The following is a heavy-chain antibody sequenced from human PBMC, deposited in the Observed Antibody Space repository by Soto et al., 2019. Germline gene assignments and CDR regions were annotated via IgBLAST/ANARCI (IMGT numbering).Heavy chain of an antibody. Sequence: LGGSLRLSCAASGFSFVNYALNCVRQAPGKGLDWFSGRSGSGTSTYYADSVKGRFTISRDRSKNTLYLQMSSLRAEDTALYYCAKNQERELPRVIDFWGQGTLVTVSS. CDR1: GFSFVNYA. J-gene: IGHJ4*02. V-gene: IGHV3-23*01. D-gene: IGHD1-7*01. CDR2: RSGSGTST. CDR3: AKNQERELPRVIDF.